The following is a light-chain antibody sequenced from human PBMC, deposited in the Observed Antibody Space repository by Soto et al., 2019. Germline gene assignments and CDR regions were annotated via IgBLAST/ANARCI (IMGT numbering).Light chain of an antibody. V-gene: IGKV1-9*01. CDR3: QQLNSYPPYT. J-gene: IGKJ2*01. Sequence: IQLTQSPSSLSASVGARVTITCRASQGISSYLAWYQQKPGKAPKLLIYAASTLQSGVPSRFSGSGSGTDFTLTISTLQPEDFATYYCQQLNSYPPYTFGQGTKLESK. CDR1: QGISSY. CDR2: AAS.